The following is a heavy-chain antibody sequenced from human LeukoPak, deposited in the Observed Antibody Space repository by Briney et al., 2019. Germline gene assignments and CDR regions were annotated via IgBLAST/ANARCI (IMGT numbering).Heavy chain of an antibody. V-gene: IGHV3-74*01. CDR1: GFTFSSYW. J-gene: IGHJ6*03. D-gene: IGHD3-16*01. Sequence: GGSLRLSCAASGFTFSSYWMHWVRQAPGKGLVWVSRINTDGSSTNYADSVKGRFTISRDNAKNTVYLQMDSLRADDAAVYYCANGAFRLYYIDVWGKGNTVTVSS. CDR2: INTDGSST. CDR3: ANGAFRLYYIDV.